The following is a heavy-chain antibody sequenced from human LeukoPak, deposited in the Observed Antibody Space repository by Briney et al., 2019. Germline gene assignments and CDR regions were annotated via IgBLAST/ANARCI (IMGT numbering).Heavy chain of an antibody. V-gene: IGHV3-49*04. CDR2: IRSKAYGGTT. J-gene: IGHJ4*01. D-gene: IGHD1-26*01. Sequence: PGGSLRLSCTASGFTFGDYAMSWVRQAPGKGLEWVGFIRSKAYGGTTEYAASVKGRFTISRDDSKSIAYLQMNSLKTEDTAVYYCTRVGVSGAGIYYFDYWGHGTLVTVSS. CDR3: TRVGVSGAGIYYFDY. CDR1: GFTFGDYA.